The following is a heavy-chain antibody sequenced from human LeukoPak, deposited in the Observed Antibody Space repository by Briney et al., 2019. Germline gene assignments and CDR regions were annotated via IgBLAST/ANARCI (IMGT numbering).Heavy chain of an antibody. D-gene: IGHD6-13*01. CDR3: ARSLYSSNPFDP. Sequence: GGSLTLSCAASGFTFSRQSMTCPPQAPGEGLEWVSYISSSSSQIYYADAVMGRFTISRDSANISLYLQMNSLRAEDTAVYYCARSLYSSNPFDPWGQGTLVTVS. CDR1: GFTFSRQS. J-gene: IGHJ5*02. V-gene: IGHV3-21*01. CDR2: ISSSSSQI.